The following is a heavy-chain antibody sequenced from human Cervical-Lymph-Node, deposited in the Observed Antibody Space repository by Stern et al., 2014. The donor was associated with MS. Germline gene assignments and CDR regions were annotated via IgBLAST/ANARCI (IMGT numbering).Heavy chain of an antibody. V-gene: IGHV3-9*01. CDR3: VKDMAGGQIVSFDY. J-gene: IGHJ4*02. CDR2: ICWNSDTI. Sequence: EVQLVESGGDLVQPGRSLRLSCAASGFTFDDYAMHWVRQAPGKGLEWVSGICWNSDTIAYADSVKGRFTISRDNAKNSLYLQMNSLRAEDTALYYCVKDMAGGQIVSFDYWGQGTLVTVSS. CDR1: GFTFDDYA. D-gene: IGHD6-6*01.